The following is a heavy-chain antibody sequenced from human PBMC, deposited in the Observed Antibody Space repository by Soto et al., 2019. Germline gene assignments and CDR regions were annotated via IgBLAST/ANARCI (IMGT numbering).Heavy chain of an antibody. CDR3: GTGRHGPVSTFPPFEY. CDR2: VWADGATK. CDR1: AFSFSTYG. D-gene: IGHD6-25*01. V-gene: IGHV3-33*01. Sequence: QVQLLESGGGVVQPGRSLRLSCTASAFSFSTYGMHWVRQAPGKGLEWVAIVWADGATKYYADSVRGRFTISRDNSEKTLYPQMNGPRAEDTAVYYCGTGRHGPVSTFPPFEYWGQGTLVTVSS. J-gene: IGHJ4*02.